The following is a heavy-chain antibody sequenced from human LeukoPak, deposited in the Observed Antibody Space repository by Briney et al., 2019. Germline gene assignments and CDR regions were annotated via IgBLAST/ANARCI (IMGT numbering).Heavy chain of an antibody. CDR3: ARGLGIGVSYFDY. Sequence: SETLSLTCTVSGGSISTYYWSWIRQPPGKGLEWIGYIYYSGSTNYNPSLKSRVTISVDTSKNQFSLKLSSLTAADTAVYYCARGLGIGVSYFDYWGQGTLVTVSS. CDR2: IYYSGST. V-gene: IGHV4-59*01. D-gene: IGHD6-19*01. CDR1: GGSISTYY. J-gene: IGHJ4*02.